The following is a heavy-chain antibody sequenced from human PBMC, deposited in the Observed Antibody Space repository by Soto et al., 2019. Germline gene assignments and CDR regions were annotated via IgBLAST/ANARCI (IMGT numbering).Heavy chain of an antibody. D-gene: IGHD6-19*01. V-gene: IGHV4-59*08. CDR1: GGSISSYY. Sequence: SETLSLTCAVYGGSISSYYWSWIRQPPGKGLEWIGYIYYSGSTNYNPSLKSRVTISVDTSKNQFSLKLSSVTAADTAVYYCARRSGGYSSGWYQPDYYYYYMDVWGKGTTVTVSS. CDR3: ARRSGGYSSGWYQPDYYYYYMDV. J-gene: IGHJ6*03. CDR2: IYYSGST.